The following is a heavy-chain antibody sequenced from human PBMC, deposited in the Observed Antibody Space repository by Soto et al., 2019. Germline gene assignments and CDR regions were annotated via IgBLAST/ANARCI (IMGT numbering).Heavy chain of an antibody. CDR3: VRLQSGHSGGSQFDP. D-gene: IGHD2-15*01. CDR2: ILSSGTT. J-gene: IGHJ5*02. V-gene: IGHV4-39*01. Sequence: QLQLQESGPGLVKTSDTPYVTCTVSGGSMSRNNYYWGWIRQPPGKGLEWIASILSSGTTYYNPSLKSRVTIFADPSKNQFSLKMNSVTSADTAVYYCVRLQSGHSGGSQFDPWGQGTLVTVSS. CDR1: GGSMSRNNYY.